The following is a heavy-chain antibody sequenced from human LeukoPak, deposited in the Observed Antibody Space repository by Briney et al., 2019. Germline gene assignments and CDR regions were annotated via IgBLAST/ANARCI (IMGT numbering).Heavy chain of an antibody. CDR2: IRYDGSNK. D-gene: IGHD3-3*01. V-gene: IGHV3-30*02. J-gene: IGHJ4*02. CDR1: GFTFSSYG. CDR3: AKDPQYYDFWSGSILYYFDY. Sequence: GGSLRLSCAASGFTFSSYGMHRVRQAPGNGLEWVAFIRYDGSNKYYADSVKGRFTISRDNSKNTLYLQMNSLRAEDTAVYYCAKDPQYYDFWSGSILYYFDYWGQGTLVTVSS.